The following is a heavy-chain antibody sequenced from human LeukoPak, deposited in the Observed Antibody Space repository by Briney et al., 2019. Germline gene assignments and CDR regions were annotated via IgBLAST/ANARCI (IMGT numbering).Heavy chain of an antibody. Sequence: PSETLSLTCTVSGGSISSYYWSWIRQLPGKGLEWIGYIYYSGNTNYNPSLKSRVTISVDTSKNQFSLKLSSVTAADTAVYYCARVRATAIGKWFGPWGQGTLVTVSS. CDR3: ARVRATAIGKWFGP. CDR1: GGSISSYY. D-gene: IGHD5-18*01. J-gene: IGHJ5*02. CDR2: IYYSGNT. V-gene: IGHV4-59*01.